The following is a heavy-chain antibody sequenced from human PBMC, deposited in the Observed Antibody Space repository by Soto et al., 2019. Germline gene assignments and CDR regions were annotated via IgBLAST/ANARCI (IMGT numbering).Heavy chain of an antibody. Sequence: GSLRLSCAASGFTFNTYGMHWVRQAPGKGLEWVAVISYDGSEKYYVDSVKGRFTISKDNSKNTLYLQMNSLRPEDTAVYYCAKSPNFYCSSPNCYKYYFDHWGQGTRVTVPS. CDR2: ISYDGSEK. J-gene: IGHJ4*02. D-gene: IGHD2-2*02. CDR1: GFTFNTYG. CDR3: AKSPNFYCSSPNCYKYYFDH. V-gene: IGHV3-30*18.